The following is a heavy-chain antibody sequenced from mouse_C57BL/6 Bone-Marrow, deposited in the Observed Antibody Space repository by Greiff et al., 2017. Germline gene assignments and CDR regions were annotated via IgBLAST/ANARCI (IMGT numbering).Heavy chain of an antibody. Sequence: DVKLVESGGGLVQPGESLKLSCESTEYAFPSHDMSWVRKTPEKRLELVAAINSDGGSTYYPDTMERRFIISRDNTKKTLYLQMSSLRSEDTALYYCARHIDGYWGYAMDYWGQGTSVTVSS. D-gene: IGHD2-3*01. CDR1: EYAFPSHD. CDR3: ARHIDGYWGYAMDY. J-gene: IGHJ4*01. CDR2: INSDGGST. V-gene: IGHV5-2*01.